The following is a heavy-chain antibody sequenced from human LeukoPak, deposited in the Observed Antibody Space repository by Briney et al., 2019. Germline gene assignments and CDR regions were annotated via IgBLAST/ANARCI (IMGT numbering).Heavy chain of an antibody. D-gene: IGHD2/OR15-2a*01. CDR1: GFTFSSYG. CDR2: ISYDGSNK. V-gene: IGHV3-30*03. J-gene: IGHJ5*02. Sequence: GGSLRLSCAASGFTFSSYGMHWVRQAPGKGLEWVAVISYDGSNKYYADSVKGRFTISRDNAKNSLYLQMKSLRVEDTAVYYCARGKTSQNIVTRKTYNWFDPWGQGTLVTVSS. CDR3: ARGKTSQNIVTRKTYNWFDP.